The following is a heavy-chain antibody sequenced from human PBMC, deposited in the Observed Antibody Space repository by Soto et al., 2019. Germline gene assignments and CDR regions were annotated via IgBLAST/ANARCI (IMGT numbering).Heavy chain of an antibody. Sequence: QVQLVQSGPEVKKPGSSVKVSCRSSGGTFRTYAISWVRQAPGQGLEWMGWLLHVFGTPAYAQRFQGRVTITGDESSSTSYMELTGLRSADTAVYYCARSESRDGYTQDYYFDYWGQGTLVAVSS. J-gene: IGHJ4*02. V-gene: IGHV1-69*01. CDR3: ARSESRDGYTQDYYFDY. CDR2: LLHVFGTP. D-gene: IGHD3-16*01. CDR1: GGTFRTYA.